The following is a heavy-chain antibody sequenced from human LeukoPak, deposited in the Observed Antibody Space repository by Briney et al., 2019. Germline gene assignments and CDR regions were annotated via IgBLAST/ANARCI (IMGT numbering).Heavy chain of an antibody. D-gene: IGHD5-18*01. CDR3: ARDSVDTAMVPDAFDI. J-gene: IGHJ3*02. Sequence: GGSLRLSCAASGFTLNTFAMHWVRQAPGRGLEWVAVISYDSSNYYYADSVKGRFTISRDNSKNTLYLQMNSLRAEDTAMYYCARDSVDTAMVPDAFDIWGQGTMVTVSS. CDR1: GFTLNTFA. CDR2: ISYDSSNY. V-gene: IGHV3-30*14.